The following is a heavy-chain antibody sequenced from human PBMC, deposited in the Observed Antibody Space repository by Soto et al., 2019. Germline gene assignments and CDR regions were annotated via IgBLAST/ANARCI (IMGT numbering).Heavy chain of an antibody. CDR2: MNPKSTNT. V-gene: IGHV1-8*01. Sequence: QVQLVQSGAEVKKPGASVKVSCKASGYTFTNYDINWVRQATGQGLEWMGWMNPKSTNTGFAQKFQXXVTMTRNTSITTAYMELSSLRSEDTAIYYCTRSSGWSMDDYWGQGTLVTVSS. CDR1: GYTFTNYD. CDR3: TRSSGWSMDDY. D-gene: IGHD6-19*01. J-gene: IGHJ4*02.